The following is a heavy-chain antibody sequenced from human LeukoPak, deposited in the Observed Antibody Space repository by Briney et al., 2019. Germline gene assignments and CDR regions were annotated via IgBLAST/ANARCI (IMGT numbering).Heavy chain of an antibody. Sequence: SETLSLTCTVSGGSIINTNYYCAWIRQPPGRGLEWMGGIYYPGSTYCKPSLKSRLTISIDTSNNQFFLKLTSVTAEDTAVYYCAGQPWGYHSWFDPWGQGSLVTVSS. D-gene: IGHD5-12*01. J-gene: IGHJ5*02. CDR3: AGQPWGYHSWFDP. CDR2: IYYPGST. CDR1: GGSIINTNYY. V-gene: IGHV4-39*01.